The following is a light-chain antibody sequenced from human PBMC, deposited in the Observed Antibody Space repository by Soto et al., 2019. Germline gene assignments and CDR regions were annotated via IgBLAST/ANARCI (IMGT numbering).Light chain of an antibody. CDR1: QSVSSY. Sequence: EIVLTQSPATLSLSPGERATLSCRASQSVSSYLAWYQQKAGQAPRLLIYDASTRATGIPARFSGSGSGTVFTLTSSSLEPEVGVFYFYQHRSNWPLTFGQGTRLEIK. J-gene: IGKJ5*01. V-gene: IGKV3-11*01. CDR2: DAS. CDR3: QHRSNWPLT.